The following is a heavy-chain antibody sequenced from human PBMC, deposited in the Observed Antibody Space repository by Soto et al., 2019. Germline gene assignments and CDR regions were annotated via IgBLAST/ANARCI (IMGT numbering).Heavy chain of an antibody. V-gene: IGHV1-2*04. Sequence: ASVKVSCKASGYTFTGYYMHWVRQAPGQGLEWMGWINPNSGGTNYAQKFQGWVTMTRDTSISTAYMELSRLRSDDTAVYYCARDAKRRITIFGVVTSVYYYGMDVWGQGTTVPVSS. CDR3: ARDAKRRITIFGVVTSVYYYGMDV. D-gene: IGHD3-3*01. J-gene: IGHJ6*02. CDR2: INPNSGGT. CDR1: GYTFTGYY.